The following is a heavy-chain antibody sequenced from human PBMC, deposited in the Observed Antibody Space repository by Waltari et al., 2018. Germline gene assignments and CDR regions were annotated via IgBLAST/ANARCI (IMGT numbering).Heavy chain of an antibody. CDR2: ISSSSSYI. CDR1: GFTFSSYS. V-gene: IGHV3-21*01. D-gene: IGHD3-22*01. J-gene: IGHJ4*02. CDR3: ARDGITYYYDSSGYYPLDY. Sequence: EVQLVESGGGLVKPGGSLRLSCAASGFTFSSYSMNWVRQAPGKGLEWVSSISSSSSYIDYADSVKGRFTISRDNAKNSLYLQMNSLRAEDTAVYYCARDGITYYYDSSGYYPLDYWGQGTLVTVSS.